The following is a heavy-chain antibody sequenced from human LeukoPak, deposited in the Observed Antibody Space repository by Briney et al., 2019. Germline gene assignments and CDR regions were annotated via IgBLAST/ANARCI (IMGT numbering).Heavy chain of an antibody. CDR3: ARGGIAAGFPYSFDY. D-gene: IGHD6-13*01. CDR1: GYTFTSYD. V-gene: IGHV1-18*01. Sequence: ASVKVSCKASGYTFTSYDINWVRQAPGQGLEWMGWISVYNGNTNYAQKLQGRVTMTTDTSTSTAYMELRSLRSDDTAVYYCARGGIAAGFPYSFDYWGQGTLVTVSS. J-gene: IGHJ4*02. CDR2: ISVYNGNT.